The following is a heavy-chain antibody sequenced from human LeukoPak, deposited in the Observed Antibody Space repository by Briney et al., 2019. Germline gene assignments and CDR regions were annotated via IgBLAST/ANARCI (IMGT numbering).Heavy chain of an antibody. J-gene: IGHJ4*02. V-gene: IGHV1-69*13. CDR1: GGTFSSYA. D-gene: IGHD2-15*01. CDR2: IIPIFGTA. CDR3: ARERDCSGGSCYWLKFDY. Sequence: ASVKVSCKASGGTFSSYAISWVRQAPGQGLEWMGEIIPIFGTANYAQKFQGRVTITADESTSTAYMELSSLRSEDTAVYYCARERDCSGGSCYWLKFDYWGQGTLVTVSS.